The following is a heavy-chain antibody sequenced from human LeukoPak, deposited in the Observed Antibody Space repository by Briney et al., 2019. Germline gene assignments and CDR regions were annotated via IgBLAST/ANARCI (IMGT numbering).Heavy chain of an antibody. D-gene: IGHD6-13*01. J-gene: IGHJ6*02. CDR2: IYGGGST. CDR3: VAAAGISYYYGMDV. V-gene: IGHV3-66*01. Sequence: TGGSLRLSCAASGFTVSSNYMTWVRQAPGKGLEWVSLIYGGGSTHYADSVKGRFTISRDNSKNTLYLQMNSLRAEDTAVYYCVAAAGISYYYGMDVWGQGTTVTVSS. CDR1: GFTVSSNY.